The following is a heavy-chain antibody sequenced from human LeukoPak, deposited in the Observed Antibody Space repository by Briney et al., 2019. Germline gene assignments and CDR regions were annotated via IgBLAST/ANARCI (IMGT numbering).Heavy chain of an antibody. CDR1: GGSISSYY. D-gene: IGHD1-26*01. CDR2: IYYSGVS. J-gene: IGHJ4*02. CDR3: GRGWWELLSDFFDY. V-gene: IGHV4-59*12. Sequence: SETLSLTCSVSGGSISSYYWSWIRQPPGKGLEWVGYIYYSGVSNYIPSLMSRVTISVDTSKIQFSLRLSSVAAADTAVYYCGRGWWELLSDFFDYWGQGTLVTVSS.